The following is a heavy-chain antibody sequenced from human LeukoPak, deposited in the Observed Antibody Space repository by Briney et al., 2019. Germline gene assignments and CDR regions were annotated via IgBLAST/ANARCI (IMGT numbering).Heavy chain of an antibody. Sequence: EASVKVSCKASGYTFTGYYMHWVRQAPGQGLEWMGRINPNSGGTNYAQKFQGRVTMTRDTSISTAYMELSRLRSDDTAVYYCVRVVRFWLVQRGFDYWGQGTLVTVSS. CDR1: GYTFTGYY. D-gene: IGHD6-19*01. J-gene: IGHJ4*02. CDR3: VRVVRFWLVQRGFDY. CDR2: INPNSGGT. V-gene: IGHV1-2*06.